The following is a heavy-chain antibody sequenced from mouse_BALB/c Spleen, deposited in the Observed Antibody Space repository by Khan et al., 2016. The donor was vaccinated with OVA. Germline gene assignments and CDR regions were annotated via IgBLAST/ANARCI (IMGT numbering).Heavy chain of an antibody. CDR2: ISSDSNTI. J-gene: IGHJ2*01. V-gene: IGHV5-17*02. CDR1: GFTFSGFG. CDR3: AKTGYYYFGY. Sequence: EVELVESGGGLVQTGGSRKLSCAASGFTFSGFGMHWVRQAPEKGLEWVAYISSDSNTIYYADTVKGRFTISRDNPKNTLFLQMTSLRSEDTAIYYCAKTGYYYFGYWGQGTTLTVSS. D-gene: IGHD2-3*01.